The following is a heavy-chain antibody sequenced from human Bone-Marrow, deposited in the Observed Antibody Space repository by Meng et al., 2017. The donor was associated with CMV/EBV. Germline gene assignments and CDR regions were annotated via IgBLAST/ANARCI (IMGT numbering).Heavy chain of an antibody. J-gene: IGHJ4*02. D-gene: IGHD2-2*02. V-gene: IGHV4-39*01. CDR3: ARHRWRYCSSTSCYRGGFDY. CDR2: INHSGST. Sequence: SETLSLTCTVSGGSISSSSYYWGWIRQPPGKGLEWIGEINHSGSTNYNPSLKSRVTISVDTSKNQFSLKLSSVTAADTAVYYCARHRWRYCSSTSCYRGGFDYWGQGTLVTVSS. CDR1: GGSISSSSYY.